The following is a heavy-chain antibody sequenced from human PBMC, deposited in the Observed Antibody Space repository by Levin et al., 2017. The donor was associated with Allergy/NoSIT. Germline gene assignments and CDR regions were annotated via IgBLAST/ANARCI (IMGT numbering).Heavy chain of an antibody. D-gene: IGHD5-12*01. CDR1: GFTFDDYG. V-gene: IGHV3-20*04. CDR3: ARAGGYDYYYYYMDV. J-gene: IGHJ6*03. Sequence: AGGSLRLSCAASGFTFDDYGMSWVRQAPGKGLEWVSGINWNGGSTHYADSLKGRFTISRDNAKNSLYLQMNSLRAEDTALYYCARAGGYDYYYYYMDVWGKGTTVTVSS. CDR2: INWNGGST.